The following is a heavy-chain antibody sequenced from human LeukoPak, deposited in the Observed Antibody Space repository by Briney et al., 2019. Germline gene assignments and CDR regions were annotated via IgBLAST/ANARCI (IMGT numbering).Heavy chain of an antibody. J-gene: IGHJ5*02. CDR1: GGSFSGYY. CDR2: INHSGST. Sequence: SETLSLTCAVYGGSFSGYYWSWIRQPPGKGLEWIGEINHSGSTSYNPSLKSRVTISVDTSKNQFSLKLSSVTAADTAVYYCARGKSHCSGGSCYSLTWFDPWGQGTLVTVSS. D-gene: IGHD2-15*01. V-gene: IGHV4-34*01. CDR3: ARGKSHCSGGSCYSLTWFDP.